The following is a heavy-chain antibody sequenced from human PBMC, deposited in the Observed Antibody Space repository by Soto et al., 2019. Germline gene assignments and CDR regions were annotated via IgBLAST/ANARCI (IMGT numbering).Heavy chain of an antibody. CDR3: ARDLTTTVTTGSGYYGMDV. V-gene: IGHV3-33*01. CDR2: IWYDGSNK. CDR1: GFTFSSYG. Sequence: SLRLSCAASGFTFSSYGMHWVRQAPGKGLEWVAVIWYDGSNKYYADSVKGRFTISRDNSKNTLYLQMNSLRAEDTAVYYCARDLTTTVTTGSGYYGMDVWGQGTTVTVSS. J-gene: IGHJ6*02. D-gene: IGHD4-17*01.